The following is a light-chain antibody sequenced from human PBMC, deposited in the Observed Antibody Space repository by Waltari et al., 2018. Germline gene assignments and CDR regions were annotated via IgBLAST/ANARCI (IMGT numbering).Light chain of an antibody. CDR1: GSNIGAGHA. J-gene: IGLJ3*02. CDR2: GST. Sequence: QSVLTQPPSVSGAPGQRVTISCTGSGSNIGAGHALHWYQQLPRAAPKLLIYGSTSRPLGVPARFFGSTSGTSASLAITGLQAEDEADYYCQSYDTSLSVVFGGGTKLTVL. V-gene: IGLV1-40*01. CDR3: QSYDTSLSVV.